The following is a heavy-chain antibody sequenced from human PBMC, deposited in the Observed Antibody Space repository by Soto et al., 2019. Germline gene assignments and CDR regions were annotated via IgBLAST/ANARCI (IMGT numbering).Heavy chain of an antibody. Sequence: QVQLVQSGAEVKKPGASVKVSCKASGYTFTSYGISWVRQAPGQGLEWMGWISAYNGNTNYAQKLQGRVTMTTDTSTSKAYMELRSLRSDDTAVYYCAREGGGYCISTSCMNWFDPWGQGTLVTVSS. J-gene: IGHJ5*02. CDR1: GYTFTSYG. D-gene: IGHD2-2*01. CDR3: AREGGGYCISTSCMNWFDP. V-gene: IGHV1-18*01. CDR2: ISAYNGNT.